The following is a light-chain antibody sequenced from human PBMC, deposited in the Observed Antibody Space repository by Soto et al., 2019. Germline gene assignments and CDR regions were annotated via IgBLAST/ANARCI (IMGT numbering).Light chain of an antibody. CDR2: GAS. Sequence: EIVLTQSPGTLSLSPGERATLSCRASQSVSSSYLAWYQQKPGQAPRLLIYGASSRATGIPARFSGSGSGTDFTLTISRLEPEDFAVYDCQQYGSSPLTFGGGTKVEIK. J-gene: IGKJ4*01. CDR3: QQYGSSPLT. CDR1: QSVSSSY. V-gene: IGKV3-20*01.